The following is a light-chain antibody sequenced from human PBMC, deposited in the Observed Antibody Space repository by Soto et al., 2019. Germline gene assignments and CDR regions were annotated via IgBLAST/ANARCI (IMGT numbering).Light chain of an antibody. Sequence: QSVLTHPAYVSACPGPSIAISCTGNNNDVGGYNYVSWYQQFPGKNPQLVIYDVNNPPSGISDRFSGSKSCNTASLIISGLQIEDEFVYCCCSYPNIHPVHVFRTG. CDR2: DVN. J-gene: IGLJ1*01. V-gene: IGLV2-14*03. CDR1: NNDVGGYNY. CDR3: CSYPNIHPVHV.